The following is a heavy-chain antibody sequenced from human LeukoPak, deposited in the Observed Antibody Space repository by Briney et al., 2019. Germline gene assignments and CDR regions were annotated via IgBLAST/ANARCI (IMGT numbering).Heavy chain of an antibody. D-gene: IGHD3-3*01. CDR3: ARSFYDFWSGPPFDP. CDR2: ISSSGSTI. V-gene: IGHV3-11*04. J-gene: IGHJ5*02. CDR1: GFTFSDYY. Sequence: PGGSLRLPCAASGFTFSDYYMSWIRQAPGKGLEWVSYISSSGSTIYYADSVKGRFTISRDNAKNSLYLQMNSLRAEDTAVYYCARSFYDFWSGPPFDPWGQGTLVTVSS.